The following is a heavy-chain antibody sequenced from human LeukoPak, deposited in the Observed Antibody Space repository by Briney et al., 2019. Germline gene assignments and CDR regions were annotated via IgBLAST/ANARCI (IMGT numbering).Heavy chain of an antibody. CDR2: IYYSRSI. V-gene: IGHV4-39*01. J-gene: IGHJ4*02. Sequence: PSETLSLTCTVSGGSISSSSYYWGWIRQPPGKGLEWIGSIYYSRSIYYNPSLKSRVTISVDTSKNQFSLKLSSVTAAGTAVYYCARLPTVTFFDYWGQGTLVTVSS. CDR3: ARLPTVTFFDY. CDR1: GGSISSSSYY. D-gene: IGHD4-17*01.